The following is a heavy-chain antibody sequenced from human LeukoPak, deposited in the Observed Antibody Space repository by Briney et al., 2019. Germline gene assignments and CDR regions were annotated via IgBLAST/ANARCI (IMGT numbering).Heavy chain of an antibody. Sequence: SETLSLTCTVSGGSISSYYWSWIRQPPGKGLEWIGYIDYSGSTNYNPSLKSRVTISVDTSKNQFSLKLSSVTAADTAVYYCARGYYDILTGYRAHPRFDPWGQGTLVTVSS. CDR2: IDYSGST. CDR3: ARGYYDILTGYRAHPRFDP. J-gene: IGHJ5*02. D-gene: IGHD3-9*01. CDR1: GGSISSYY. V-gene: IGHV4-59*01.